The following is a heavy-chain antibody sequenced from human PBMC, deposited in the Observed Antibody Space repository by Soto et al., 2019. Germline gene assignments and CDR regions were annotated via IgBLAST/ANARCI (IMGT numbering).Heavy chain of an antibody. CDR3: ARRNYGMDV. CDR1: GDSINSSNW. CDR2: IYHSGST. Sequence: SETLSLTCAVSGDSINSSNWWSWVRQPPGKGLEWIGKIYHSGSTNYNPSLKSRVTISVDTSKNQFSLKLSSVTAADTAVYYCARRNYGMDVWGQGTTVTVSS. V-gene: IGHV4-4*02. J-gene: IGHJ6*02.